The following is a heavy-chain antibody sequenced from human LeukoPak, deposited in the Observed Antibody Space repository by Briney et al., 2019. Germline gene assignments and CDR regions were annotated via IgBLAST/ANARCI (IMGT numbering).Heavy chain of an antibody. CDR3: AREGNDILTGYY. CDR1: GGTFSSYA. V-gene: IGHV1-69*13. J-gene: IGHJ4*02. D-gene: IGHD3-9*01. Sequence: SVKVSCKASGGTFSSYAISWVRQAPGQGLEWMGGIIPIFGTANYAQKFQGRVTITADESTSTAYMELGSLRSEDTAVYYCAREGNDILTGYYWGQGTLVTVSS. CDR2: IIPIFGTA.